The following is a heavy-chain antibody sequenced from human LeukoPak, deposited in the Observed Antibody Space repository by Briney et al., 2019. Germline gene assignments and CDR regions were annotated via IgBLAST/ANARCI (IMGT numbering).Heavy chain of an antibody. Sequence: SETLSLTCTVSGGSISSYYWSWIRQPPGKGLEWIGYIYYSGSTNYNPSLKSRVTISVDTSRNQFSLKLSSVTAADTAVYYCARGPYGKLDYWGQGTLVTVSS. D-gene: IGHD4-17*01. V-gene: IGHV4-59*01. CDR3: ARGPYGKLDY. CDR1: GGSISSYY. J-gene: IGHJ4*02. CDR2: IYYSGST.